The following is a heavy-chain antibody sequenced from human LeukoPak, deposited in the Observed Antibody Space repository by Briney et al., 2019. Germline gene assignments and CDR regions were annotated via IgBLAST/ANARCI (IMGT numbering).Heavy chain of an antibody. CDR2: IKSEVDGATR. CDR1: GLIFSNCW. CDR3: AKDRSGYDYYGQYYFDY. J-gene: IGHJ4*02. D-gene: IGHD5-12*01. Sequence: GGSLRLSCAASGLIFSNCWMTWVRQAPGKGLEWVGRIKSEVDGATRDYAAPVKGRFTISRDSSKNTLYLQMNSLRAEDTALYYCAKDRSGYDYYGQYYFDYWGQGTLVTVSS. V-gene: IGHV3-15*01.